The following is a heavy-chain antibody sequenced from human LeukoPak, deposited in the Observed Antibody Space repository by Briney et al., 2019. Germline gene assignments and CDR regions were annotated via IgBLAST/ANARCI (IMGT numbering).Heavy chain of an antibody. CDR1: GFTFSSYS. J-gene: IGHJ3*02. CDR3: ARDTVTGAFDI. V-gene: IGHV3-48*04. Sequence: GGSLRLSCAAPGFTFSSYSMNWVRQAPGKGLEWVSYISSSSSTIYYADSVKGRFTISRDNAKNSLYLQMNSLRAEDTAVYYCARDTVTGAFDIWGQGTMVTVSS. CDR2: ISSSSSTI. D-gene: IGHD4-17*01.